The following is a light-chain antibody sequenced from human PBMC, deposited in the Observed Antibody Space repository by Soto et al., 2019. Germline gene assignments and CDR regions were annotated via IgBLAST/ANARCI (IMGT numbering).Light chain of an antibody. CDR2: DAF. J-gene: IGKJ2*01. CDR3: QQYDTLPPT. V-gene: IGKV1-33*01. Sequence: DIQMTQSPSSLSASVGDRVTITCRASQGINNYLIWYQQKPGKAPELLIYDAFSLQTGVPSRFSGDASGTDFTLTISSLQPEDVATYYCQQYDTLPPTFGQGTKLEI. CDR1: QGINNY.